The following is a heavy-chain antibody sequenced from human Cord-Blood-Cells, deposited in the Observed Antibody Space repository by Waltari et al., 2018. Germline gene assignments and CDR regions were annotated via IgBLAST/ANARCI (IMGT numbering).Heavy chain of an antibody. CDR2: IIPIFGTA. V-gene: IGHV1-69*06. J-gene: IGHJ6*02. CDR3: ARDLNDFWSGYYEPTYGMDV. CDR1: GGTFSSYA. Sequence: LVQSGAEVKKPGSSVKVSCKASGGTFSSYAISWVRQAPGQGLEWMGGIIPIFGTANYAQKFQGRVTITADKSTSTAYMELSSLRSEDTAVYYCARDLNDFWSGYYEPTYGMDVWGQGTTVTVSS. D-gene: IGHD3-3*01.